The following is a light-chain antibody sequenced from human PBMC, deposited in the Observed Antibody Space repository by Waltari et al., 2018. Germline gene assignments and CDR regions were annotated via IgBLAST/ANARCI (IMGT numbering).Light chain of an antibody. J-gene: IGKJ1*01. V-gene: IGKV3-20*01. CDR1: QRVSRA. CDR2: GAS. CDR3: QHYVRLPAT. Sequence: EIVLTQSPGSLSSSPGYRVTPPGRARQRVSRALAWYQQKPGQAPRLLIFGASNRATGIPDRFSGSGSETDFSLTISRLEPEDFAVYYCQHYVRLPATFGRGTKVEIK.